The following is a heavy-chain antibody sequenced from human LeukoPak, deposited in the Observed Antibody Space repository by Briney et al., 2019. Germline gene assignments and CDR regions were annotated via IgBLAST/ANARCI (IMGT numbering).Heavy chain of an antibody. V-gene: IGHV3-21*01. D-gene: IGHD2-2*01. CDR2: ISSSSYI. J-gene: IGHJ4*02. Sequence: GGSLRLSCAASGFTFSSYSMNWVRQAPGKGLEWVSSISSSSYIYYADSVKGRFTISRDNAKNSLYLQMNSLRAEDTAVYYCARGISLVVPAADYWGQGTLVTVSS. CDR3: ARGISLVVPAADY. CDR1: GFTFSSYS.